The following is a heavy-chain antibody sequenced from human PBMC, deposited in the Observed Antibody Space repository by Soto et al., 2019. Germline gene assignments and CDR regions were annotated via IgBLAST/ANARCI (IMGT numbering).Heavy chain of an antibody. CDR1: GGSFSGYY. V-gene: IGHV4-34*01. J-gene: IGHJ6*02. CDR2: INHSGST. D-gene: IGHD3-3*01. Sequence: PSETLSLTCAVYGGSFSGYYWSWIRQPPGKGLEWIGEINHSGSTNYNPSLKSRVTISVDTSKNQFSLKLSSVTAADTAVYYCARSDSEYDFWSGPTYYYSGMDVWGQGTTVTVSS. CDR3: ARSDSEYDFWSGPTYYYSGMDV.